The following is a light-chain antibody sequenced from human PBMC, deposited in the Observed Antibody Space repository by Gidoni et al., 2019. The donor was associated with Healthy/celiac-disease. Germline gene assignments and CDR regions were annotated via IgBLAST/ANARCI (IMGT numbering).Light chain of an antibody. CDR1: QSVSSSY. CDR3: QQYGSSPPT. Sequence: EIVLTQSPGTLSLSPGESATLSCRASQSVSSSYLACYQQKPGQAPRLLIYGASSRATGIPDRFSGSGSGTDFTLTISRLEPEDFAVYYCQQYGSSPPTFGSGTKVDIK. CDR2: GAS. V-gene: IGKV3-20*01. J-gene: IGKJ3*01.